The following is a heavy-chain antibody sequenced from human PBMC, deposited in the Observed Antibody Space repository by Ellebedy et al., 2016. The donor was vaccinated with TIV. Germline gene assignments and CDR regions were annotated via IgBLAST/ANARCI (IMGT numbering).Heavy chain of an antibody. CDR1: GSTFSSYW. J-gene: IGHJ4*02. D-gene: IGHD2-2*03. Sequence: GESLKISCADSGSTFSSYWMTWVRQVPGKGLEWVANINEDGSDKSYVDSVEGRFTISRDNAKYSLFLQMDSLGAEDTAVYYCARGGASSSGYWGNWGQGALVTVSS. CDR3: ARGGASSSGYWGN. CDR2: INEDGSDK. V-gene: IGHV3-7*01.